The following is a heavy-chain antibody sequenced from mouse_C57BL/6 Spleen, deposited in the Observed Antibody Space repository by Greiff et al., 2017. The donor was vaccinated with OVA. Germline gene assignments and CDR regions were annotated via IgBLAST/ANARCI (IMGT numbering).Heavy chain of an antibody. V-gene: IGHV1-55*01. D-gene: IGHD1-1*01. CDR1: GYTFTSYW. J-gene: IGHJ2*01. CDR2: IYPGSGST. CDR3: ARERVYYGSSSLFDH. Sequence: QVQLQQPGAELVKPGASVKMSCKASGYTFTSYWITWVKQRPGQGLEWIGDIYPGSGSTNYNEKFKSKATLTVDTSSSTAYVQLSSLTSEDSAVYYCARERVYYGSSSLFDHWGQGTTLTVSS.